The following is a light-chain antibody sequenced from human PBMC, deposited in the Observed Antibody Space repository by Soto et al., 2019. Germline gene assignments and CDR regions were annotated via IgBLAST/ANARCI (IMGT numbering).Light chain of an antibody. J-gene: IGKJ4*01. CDR1: QNIRFW. V-gene: IGKV1D-12*01. Sequence: FQMHKPPSLVPAPIGDKVTTTSRASQNIRFWLAWYQQKPGKAPRSLIRGASSLQPGVPSRFSGSGSGTDFTLTITSLQPEDFATYYCQQRHSCPLTFGGGTKVDIK. CDR3: QQRHSCPLT. CDR2: GAS.